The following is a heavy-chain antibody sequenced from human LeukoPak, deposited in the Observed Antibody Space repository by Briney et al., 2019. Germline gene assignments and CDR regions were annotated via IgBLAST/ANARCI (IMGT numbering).Heavy chain of an antibody. CDR3: AREGYGGNAVIFDY. J-gene: IGHJ4*02. D-gene: IGHD4-23*01. CDR1: GGTFSSYA. V-gene: IGHV1-69*13. Sequence: GASVKVSCKASGGTFSSYAISWVRQAPGQGLEWMGGIIPIFGTANYAQKVQGRVTITADESTSTAYMELSSLRSEDTAVYYCAREGYGGNAVIFDYWGQGTLVTVSS. CDR2: IIPIFGTA.